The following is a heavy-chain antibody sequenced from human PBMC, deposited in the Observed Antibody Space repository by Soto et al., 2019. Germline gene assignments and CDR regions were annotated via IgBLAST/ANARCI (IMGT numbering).Heavy chain of an antibody. CDR2: IYRSGST. D-gene: IGHD1-26*01. V-gene: IGHV4-4*02. CDR1: GGSISSSNW. J-gene: IGHJ3*02. CDR3: AREVEWELLPVAFDI. Sequence: PSETLSLTCAVSGGSISSSNWWSWVRQPPGKGLEWIGEIYRSGSTNYNPSLKGRVTISVDKSKNQFSLKLSSVTAADTAVYYCAREVEWELLPVAFDIWGQGTMVTVSS.